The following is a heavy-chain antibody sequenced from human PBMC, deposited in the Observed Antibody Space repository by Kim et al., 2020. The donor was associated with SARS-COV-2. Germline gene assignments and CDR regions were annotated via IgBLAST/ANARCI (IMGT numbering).Heavy chain of an antibody. Sequence: GGSLRLSCAASGFTFSSYAMHWVRQAPGKGLEWVAVISYDGSNKYYADSVKGRFTISRDNSKNTLYLQMNSLRAEDTAVYYCARDLDAVVAANTYGYWG. CDR2: ISYDGSNK. CDR3: ARDLDAVVAANTYGY. V-gene: IGHV3-30*04. J-gene: IGHJ4*01. CDR1: GFTFSSYA. D-gene: IGHD2-15*01.